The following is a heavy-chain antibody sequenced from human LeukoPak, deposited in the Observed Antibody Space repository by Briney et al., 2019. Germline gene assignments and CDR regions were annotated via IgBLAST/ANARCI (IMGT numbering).Heavy chain of an antibody. CDR1: GYTFTSYG. Sequence: ASVKVSCKASGYTFTSYGISWVRQALGQGLEWMGWISAYNGNTNYAQKLQGRVTMTTDTSTSTAYMELRSLRSDDTAVYYCARDPRGYCSSTSCYGYYGMDVWGQGTTVTVSS. CDR3: ARDPRGYCSSTSCYGYYGMDV. V-gene: IGHV1-18*01. D-gene: IGHD2-2*01. CDR2: ISAYNGNT. J-gene: IGHJ6*02.